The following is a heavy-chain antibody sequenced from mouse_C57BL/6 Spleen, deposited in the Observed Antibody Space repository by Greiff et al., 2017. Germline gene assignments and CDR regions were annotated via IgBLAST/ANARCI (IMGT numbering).Heavy chain of an antibody. J-gene: IGHJ2*01. V-gene: IGHV6-6*01. D-gene: IGHD2-3*01. CDR2: IRNKANNHAT. Sequence: DVQLQESGGGLVQPGGSMKLSCAASGFTFSDAWMDWVRQSPEKGLEWVAEIRNKANNHATYYAESVKGRFTISRDDSKSSVYLQMNSLRAEDTGIYYCTRIYDGYYPHFDYWGQGTTLTVSS. CDR1: GFTFSDAW. CDR3: TRIYDGYYPHFDY.